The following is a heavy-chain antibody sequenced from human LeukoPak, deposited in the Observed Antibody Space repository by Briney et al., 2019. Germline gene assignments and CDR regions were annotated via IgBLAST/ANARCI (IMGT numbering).Heavy chain of an antibody. CDR2: VYSSGST. J-gene: IGHJ4*02. Sequence: SETLSLTCTVSGGSISSFYWSWIRQPPGKGLEWVGYVYSSGSTNYNPSLKSRLTVSVDTSKNQFSLQLSSVTAADTAVYYCARHGDYYCRSTTCFDYWGQGPWSPSPQ. D-gene: IGHD2-2*01. V-gene: IGHV4-59*08. CDR1: GGSISSFY. CDR3: ARHGDYYCRSTTCFDY.